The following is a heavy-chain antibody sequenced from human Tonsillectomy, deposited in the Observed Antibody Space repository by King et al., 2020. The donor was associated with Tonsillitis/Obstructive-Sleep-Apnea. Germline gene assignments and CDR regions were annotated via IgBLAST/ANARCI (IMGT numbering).Heavy chain of an antibody. J-gene: IGHJ5*02. CDR1: GYSFTNYW. D-gene: IGHD3-22*01. CDR2: IDPSDSYT. V-gene: IGHV5-10-1*03. CDR3: ARHYYDLSPLGFDP. Sequence: VQLVESGAEVKKPGESLRISCQGSGYSFTNYWINWVRQMPGKGLEWMGSIDPSDSYTNYSPSFQGHVTISVDKSISTAFLQWSSLKDSDTAMYYCARHYYDLSPLGFDPWGQXTLVTVSS.